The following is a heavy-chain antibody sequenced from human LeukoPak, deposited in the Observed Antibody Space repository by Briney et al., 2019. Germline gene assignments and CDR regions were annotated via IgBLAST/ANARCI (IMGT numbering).Heavy chain of an antibody. CDR3: ASNYYGSGSYRYYFD. J-gene: IGHJ4*01. CDR1: GFIVSSYW. CDR2: IADDGSDT. D-gene: IGHD3-10*01. Sequence: GGSLRLSCAASGFIVSSYWMHWVRPAPGKGLVWVSRIADDGSDTPYADSVKGRFTISRDDSKNTVYLQMNSLSAEDTAFYYCASNYYGSGSYRYYFD. V-gene: IGHV3-74*01.